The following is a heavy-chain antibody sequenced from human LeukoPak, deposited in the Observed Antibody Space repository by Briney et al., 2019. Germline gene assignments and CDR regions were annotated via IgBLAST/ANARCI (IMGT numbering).Heavy chain of an antibody. V-gene: IGHV1-69*05. CDR1: GGTFSSYA. J-gene: IGHJ1*01. Sequence: SVKVSCKASGGTFSSYAISWVRQAPGQGLEWMGRIIPIFGTANYAQKSQGRVTITTDESTSTAYMELSSLRSEDTAVYYCARDARDYGDYGWYFQHWGQGTLVTVSS. CDR3: ARDARDYGDYGWYFQH. CDR2: IIPIFGTA. D-gene: IGHD4-17*01.